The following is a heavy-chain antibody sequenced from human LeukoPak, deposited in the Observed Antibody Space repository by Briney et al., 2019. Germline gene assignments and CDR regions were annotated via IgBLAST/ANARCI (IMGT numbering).Heavy chain of an antibody. D-gene: IGHD3-16*01. CDR2: IRYDGSSK. CDR1: EFTFSSYG. Sequence: PGGSLRLSCVGSEFTFSSYGMHWVRQAPGKGLEWVTFIRYDGSSKYYADSVKGRFTISRDNSKNTLFLQMDSLRVEDTAVYYCAKDQPYKWRDRETLTVHYDYWGQGNLVTVSS. V-gene: IGHV3-30*02. CDR3: AKDQPYKWRDRETLTVHYDY. J-gene: IGHJ1*01.